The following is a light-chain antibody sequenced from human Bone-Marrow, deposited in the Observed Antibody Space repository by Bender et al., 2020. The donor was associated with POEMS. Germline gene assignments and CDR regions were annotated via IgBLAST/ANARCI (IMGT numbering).Light chain of an antibody. CDR3: QVWDGSSGHPV. CDR1: NIGTKS. J-gene: IGLJ3*02. V-gene: IGLV3-21*02. Sequence: SYVLSQPPSVSLAPGETARVSCGGNNIGTKSVHWYQQKPAQAPVLVVYDNNNRPSGIPYRFSGSKSGNTATLAISGVEAGDEADYYCQVWDGSSGHPVFGGGTTVTVL. CDR2: DNN.